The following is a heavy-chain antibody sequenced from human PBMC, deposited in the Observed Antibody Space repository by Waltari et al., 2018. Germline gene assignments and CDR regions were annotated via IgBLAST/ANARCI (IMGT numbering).Heavy chain of an antibody. CDR2: IKYDGSAT. Sequence: EVQLMESGGGLVQPGGSLRLSCAASGFSFSAYWMTWVRQAPGKGLEWVANIKYDGSATYHVDSVNGRFTISRDNAKNSLYLQMNSLKTEDTAVYYCATHDPLDYWGQGTLVTVSS. J-gene: IGHJ4*02. CDR3: ATHDPLDY. D-gene: IGHD1-1*01. CDR1: GFSFSAYW. V-gene: IGHV3-7*03.